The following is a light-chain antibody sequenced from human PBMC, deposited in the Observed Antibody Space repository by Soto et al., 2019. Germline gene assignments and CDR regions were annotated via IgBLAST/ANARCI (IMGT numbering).Light chain of an antibody. CDR2: GAS. CDR1: QSIRSSY. J-gene: IGKJ3*01. Sequence: EIVLTQSPGTLSLSPGERATLSCRASQSIRSSYLAWYQQKPGQAPRLLIYGASSRATGIPDRFSGSGSGTDFTLTISRLEPEDFAVYYCQQYGSSPPFTFGPGTKVHIK. V-gene: IGKV3-20*01. CDR3: QQYGSSPPFT.